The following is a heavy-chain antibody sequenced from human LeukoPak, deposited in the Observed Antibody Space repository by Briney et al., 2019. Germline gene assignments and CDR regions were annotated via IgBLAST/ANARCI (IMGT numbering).Heavy chain of an antibody. Sequence: SETLSLTCTVSGGSISSYYWSWIRQPPGKGLEWIGYIYYSGSTNYNPSLKSRVTISVDTSKNQFSLKLSSVTAADTAVYYCAILRDWFDPWGQGTLVTVSS. CDR3: AILRDWFDP. CDR2: IYYSGST. V-gene: IGHV4-59*01. CDR1: GGSISSYY. J-gene: IGHJ5*02.